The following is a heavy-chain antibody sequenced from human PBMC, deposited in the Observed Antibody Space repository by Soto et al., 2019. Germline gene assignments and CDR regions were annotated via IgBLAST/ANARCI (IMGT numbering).Heavy chain of an antibody. CDR3: AREIEGCSGGSCYPGYNWFDP. Sequence: SETLSLTCAVSGYSISGGYYWGWIRQPPGKGLEWIGSIYHSGSTYYNPSLKSRVTISVDTSKNQFSLKLSSVTAADTAVYYCAREIEGCSGGSCYPGYNWFDPWGQGTLVTVS. CDR1: GYSISGGYY. CDR2: IYHSGST. V-gene: IGHV4-38-2*02. J-gene: IGHJ5*02. D-gene: IGHD2-15*01.